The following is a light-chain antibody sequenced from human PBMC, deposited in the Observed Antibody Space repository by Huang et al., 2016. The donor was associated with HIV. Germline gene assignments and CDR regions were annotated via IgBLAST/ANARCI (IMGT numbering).Light chain of an antibody. CDR1: QDISKY. CDR3: QQFDNFPYT. CDR2: DAS. J-gene: IGKJ2*01. V-gene: IGKV1-33*01. Sequence: DIQMTQSPSSLSVSVGDRVTITCQASQDISKYINWFQQKPGKAPKLLIYDASNLEKGVPSRCSGSGSGTDFTFTISSLQPEDIATYYCQQFDNFPYTFGQGTKLEIK.